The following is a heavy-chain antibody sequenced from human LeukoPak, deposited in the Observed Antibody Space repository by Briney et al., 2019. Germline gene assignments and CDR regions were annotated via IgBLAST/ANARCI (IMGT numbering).Heavy chain of an antibody. CDR2: IHNSGGT. V-gene: IGHV4-61*02. D-gene: IGHD3-10*01. CDR3: ARNGYGSGSSW. J-gene: IGHJ4*02. CDR1: GASISSGGSY. Sequence: SQTLSLTCTVSGASISSGGSYWSWIRQPAGEGLEWIGRIHNSGGTIYNPSLNSRVTISVDTSKNQVSLKLTSVTAADTAVYYCARNGYGSGSSWWGQGTLVTVSS.